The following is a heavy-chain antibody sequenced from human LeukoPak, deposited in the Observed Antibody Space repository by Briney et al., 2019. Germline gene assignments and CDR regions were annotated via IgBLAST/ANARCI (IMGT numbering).Heavy chain of an antibody. CDR1: GFTFTSYG. Sequence: ASVTVSCRASGFTFTSYGITWVRPAPGQGLEWMGWISAYNGNTNYAQKLQGRVTMTTDTSTSTANMELRSLRSDDTAVYYCARGSEWLVRGDYFDYWGQGTLVTVSS. J-gene: IGHJ4*02. D-gene: IGHD6-19*01. CDR2: ISAYNGNT. V-gene: IGHV1-18*01. CDR3: ARGSEWLVRGDYFDY.